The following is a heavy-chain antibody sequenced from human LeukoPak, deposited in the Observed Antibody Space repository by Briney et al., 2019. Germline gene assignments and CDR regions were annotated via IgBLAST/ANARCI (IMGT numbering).Heavy chain of an antibody. J-gene: IGHJ6*02. CDR1: GFTFSSYA. CDR3: AREEGRNYYYGMDV. CDR2: ISYDGSNK. V-gene: IGHV3-30-3*01. Sequence: GGSLRLSCAASGFTFSSYAMHWVRQAPGKGLEWVAVISYDGSNKYYADSVKGRFTISRDNSKNTLYLQMNSLRAEDTAVYYCAREEGRNYYYGMDVWGQGTTATVSS.